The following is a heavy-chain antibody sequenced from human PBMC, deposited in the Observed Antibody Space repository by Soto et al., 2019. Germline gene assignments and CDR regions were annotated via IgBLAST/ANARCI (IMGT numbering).Heavy chain of an antibody. V-gene: IGHV1-69*01. J-gene: IGHJ5*02. CDR2: IIPIYGTA. Sequence: QVQLVQSGAEVKKPGTSVKVSCKASGGTFSSYAISWVRQAPAQGLEWMGGIIPIYGTANYAQKFQGRVTITADESTSTAYMELSSLRSEDTAVYYCAGEAQEGPRGGWFDPWGQGTLVTVSS. D-gene: IGHD3-16*01. CDR3: AGEAQEGPRGGWFDP. CDR1: GGTFSSYA.